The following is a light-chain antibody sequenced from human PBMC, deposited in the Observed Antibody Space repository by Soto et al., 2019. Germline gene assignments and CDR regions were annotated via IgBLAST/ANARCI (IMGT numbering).Light chain of an antibody. CDR2: GTS. V-gene: IGKV3-20*01. Sequence: EVVLTQSPGIMYLSPGERATLSCRASQTVGRSYLAWYQQKPGQAPRLLIFGTSTRATGIPDRFSGGGSGTEFTLTISRLEPEDFAVYYCQQYGSSPTFGGGTKVEIK. CDR1: QTVGRSY. J-gene: IGKJ4*01. CDR3: QQYGSSPT.